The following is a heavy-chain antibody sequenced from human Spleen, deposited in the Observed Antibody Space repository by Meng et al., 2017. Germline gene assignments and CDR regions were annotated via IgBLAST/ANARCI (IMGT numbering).Heavy chain of an antibody. J-gene: IGHJ4*02. CDR3: ARSPENRDFWSNSYKYFDY. V-gene: IGHV1-18*01. CDR2: ISHNRNT. D-gene: IGHD3-3*01. CDR1: GYTFTSYG. Sequence: QVQLVQSGAEVKKPGASVKVSCKAAGYTFTSYGISWVRQAPGQGLEWMGWISHNRNTNYEQKLQGRVTMTTDTSTSTAYMELRSLRSDDTAVYYCARSPENRDFWSNSYKYFDYWGQGTLVTVSS.